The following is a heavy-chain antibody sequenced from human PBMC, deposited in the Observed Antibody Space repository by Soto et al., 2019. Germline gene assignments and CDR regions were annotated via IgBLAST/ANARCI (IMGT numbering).Heavy chain of an antibody. V-gene: IGHV3-74*01. CDR2: INSDGSST. D-gene: IGHD6-13*01. J-gene: IGHJ5*01. CDR3: ARDLRFSTSWFLIGWFDS. CDR1: GFAFSSCW. Sequence: EVQLVESGGGLVQPGGSLRLSCAASGFAFSSCWMHWVRQAPGKGLVWVSRINSDGSSTNYADSVKGRLTISRDNAKNTLYLQMNSLRAEDTAVYYCARDLRFSTSWFLIGWFDSWGQGTLVTLSS.